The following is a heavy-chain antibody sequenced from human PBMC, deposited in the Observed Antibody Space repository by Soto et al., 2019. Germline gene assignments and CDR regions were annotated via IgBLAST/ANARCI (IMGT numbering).Heavy chain of an antibody. Sequence: QVQLQESGPGLVKLSETLSLTCTVSGAPITTTKWWAWVRLPPGKGLEWIGELSRGDERSSNPSLEGRFTMSLDKSNNHFSLKLTSVTAADTAIYYCATPTISYTWGVWGRGTSVTVSS. V-gene: IGHV4-4*02. CDR3: ATPTISYTWGV. D-gene: IGHD3-16*01. CDR2: LSRGDER. J-gene: IGHJ6*02. CDR1: GAPITTTKW.